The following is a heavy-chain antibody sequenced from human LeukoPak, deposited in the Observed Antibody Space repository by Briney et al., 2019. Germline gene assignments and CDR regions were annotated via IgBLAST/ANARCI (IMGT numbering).Heavy chain of an antibody. CDR1: GYTFTGYY. CDR3: ARGRGRILWFGESKLGDY. CDR2: INPNSGGT. Sequence: ASVKVSCKASGYTFTGYYMHWVRQAPGQGLEWMGWINPNSGGTNYAQKFRGRVTMTRNTSIGTAYMELSSLRSEDTAVYYCARGRGRILWFGESKLGDYWGQGTLVTVSS. D-gene: IGHD3-10*01. V-gene: IGHV1-2*02. J-gene: IGHJ4*02.